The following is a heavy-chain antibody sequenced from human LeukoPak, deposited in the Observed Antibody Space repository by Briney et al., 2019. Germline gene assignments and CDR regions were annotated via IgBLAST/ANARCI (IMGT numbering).Heavy chain of an antibody. CDR2: INHSGST. J-gene: IGHJ4*02. CDR1: GGSFSGYY. D-gene: IGHD3-10*01. Sequence: SETLSLTCAVYGGSFSGYYWSWIRQPPGKGLEWIGEINHSGSTNYNPSLKSRVTISVDTSKNQFSLKLSSVTAADTAVYYCARALPSFLGVFYGSGSYSDYWGQGTLVTVSS. V-gene: IGHV4-34*01. CDR3: ARALPSFLGVFYGSGSYSDY.